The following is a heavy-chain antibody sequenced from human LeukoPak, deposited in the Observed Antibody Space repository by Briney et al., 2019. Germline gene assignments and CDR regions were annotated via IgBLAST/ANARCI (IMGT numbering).Heavy chain of an antibody. CDR2: IYHSGST. D-gene: IGHD6-19*01. Sequence: SGTLSLTCAVSGGSISSSNWWSWVRQPPGKGLEWIGGIYHSGSTNYNPSLKSRVTISVDTSKNQFSLKLSSVTAADTAVYYCARTGYSSQVGYGYWGQGTLVTVSS. CDR3: ARTGYSSQVGYGY. J-gene: IGHJ4*02. CDR1: GGSISSSNW. V-gene: IGHV4-4*02.